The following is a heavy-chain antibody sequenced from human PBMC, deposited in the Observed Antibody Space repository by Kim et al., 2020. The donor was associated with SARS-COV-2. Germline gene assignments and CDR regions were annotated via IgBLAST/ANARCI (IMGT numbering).Heavy chain of an antibody. V-gene: IGHV4-39*07. CDR3: ARGSYGSGSYYGIDY. D-gene: IGHD3-10*01. J-gene: IGHJ4*02. Sequence: PPLKSRVTISLDTSKNQVSLKLSSVTAANTAVYYCARGSYGSGSYYGIDYWGQGTLVTVSS.